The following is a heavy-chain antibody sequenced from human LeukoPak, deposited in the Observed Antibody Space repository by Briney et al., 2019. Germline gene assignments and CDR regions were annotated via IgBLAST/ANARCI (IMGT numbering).Heavy chain of an antibody. CDR1: GYTFTSYG. D-gene: IGHD3-3*01. Sequence: ASVKVSCKASGYTFTSYGISWVRQATGQGLEWMGWMNPNSGNTGYAQKFQGRVTMTRNTSISTAYMELSSLRSEDTAVYYCARDGAPYYDFWSGSDQTYYYYYGMDVWGQGTTVTVSS. CDR3: ARDGAPYYDFWSGSDQTYYYYYGMDV. CDR2: MNPNSGNT. V-gene: IGHV1-8*02. J-gene: IGHJ6*02.